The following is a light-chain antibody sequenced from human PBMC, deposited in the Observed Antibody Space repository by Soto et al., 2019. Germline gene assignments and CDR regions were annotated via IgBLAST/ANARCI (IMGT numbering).Light chain of an antibody. Sequence: QSALNQPASVSGSPGQSITISCTGTSSDVGGYNYVSWYQQHPGKAPKLMIYDVSNRPSGVSNRFSGSKSDNTASLTISGLQAEDEADYYCSSYLSSSSYVFGTGTKVTVL. CDR3: SSYLSSSSYV. J-gene: IGLJ1*01. V-gene: IGLV2-14*01. CDR1: SSDVGGYNY. CDR2: DVS.